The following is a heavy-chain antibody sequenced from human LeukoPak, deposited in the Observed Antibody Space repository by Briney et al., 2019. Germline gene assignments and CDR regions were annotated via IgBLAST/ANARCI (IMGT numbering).Heavy chain of an antibody. CDR2: ISSGSNTI. D-gene: IGHD1-14*01. V-gene: IGHV3-48*01. Sequence: GGSLILSCVASGFSFSSYSMTWVRQAPGKGLEWVSYISSGSNTIDYADSVKGRFTISRDNAKSSLYLQMNSLRAEDTAVYYCARDLSAPPDLVTYYYYMDVWGKGATVTVSS. J-gene: IGHJ6*03. CDR3: ARDLSAPPDLVTYYYYMDV. CDR1: GFSFSSYS.